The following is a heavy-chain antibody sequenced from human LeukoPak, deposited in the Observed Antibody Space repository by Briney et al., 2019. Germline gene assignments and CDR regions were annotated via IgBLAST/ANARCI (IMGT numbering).Heavy chain of an antibody. CDR2: IWYDGSNK. CDR3: ARERGIAAAAAFDY. CDR1: GFTFSSYG. J-gene: IGHJ4*02. Sequence: QSGGSLRLSCAASGFTFSSYGMHWVRQAPDKGLEWVAVIWYDGSNKYYADSVKGRFTISRDNSKNTLYLQMNSLRAEDTAVYYCARERGIAAAAAFDYWGQGTLVTVSS. V-gene: IGHV3-33*01. D-gene: IGHD6-13*01.